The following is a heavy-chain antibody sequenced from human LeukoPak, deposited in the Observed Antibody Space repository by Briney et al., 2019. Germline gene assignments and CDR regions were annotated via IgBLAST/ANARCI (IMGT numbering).Heavy chain of an antibody. D-gene: IGHD3-22*01. J-gene: IGHJ4*02. CDR3: ATYYYDSSGYYYFDY. CDR1: GGSVSSGSYY. CDR2: IYYSGST. Sequence: SETLSLTCTVSGGSVSSGSYYWRWIRQPPGKGLEWIGYIYYSGSTNYNPSLKSRVTISVDTSKNQFSLELSSVTAADTAVYYCATYYYDSSGYYYFDYWGQGTLVTVSS. V-gene: IGHV4-61*01.